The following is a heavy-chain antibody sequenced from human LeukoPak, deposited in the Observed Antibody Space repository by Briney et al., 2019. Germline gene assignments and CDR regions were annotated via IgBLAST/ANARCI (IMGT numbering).Heavy chain of an antibody. Sequence: SETLSLTCTVSGGSISSYYWSWIRQPPGKGLEWIGYIYYSGSTNYNPSLKSRVTISVDTSKNQFSLKLSSVTAADTAVYYCAREGAVAGTGDDAFDIWGQGTMVTVSS. CDR3: AREGAVAGTGDDAFDI. D-gene: IGHD6-19*01. CDR2: IYYSGST. V-gene: IGHV4-59*01. J-gene: IGHJ3*02. CDR1: GGSISSYY.